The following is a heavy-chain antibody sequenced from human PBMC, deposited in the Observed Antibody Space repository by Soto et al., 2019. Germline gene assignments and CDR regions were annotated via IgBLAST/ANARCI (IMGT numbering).Heavy chain of an antibody. CDR3: ARVVRYCSGGSCKNSYDWFEP. J-gene: IGHJ5*02. CDR1: GYTFTSYY. V-gene: IGHV1-46*01. D-gene: IGHD2-15*01. Sequence: ASVKVSCKASGYTFTSYYMHWVRQAPGQGLEWMGIINPSGGSTSYAQKFQGRVTMTRDTSTSTVYMELSSLRSEDTAVYYCARVVRYCSGGSCKNSYDWFEPWGQGTLVTVSS. CDR2: INPSGGST.